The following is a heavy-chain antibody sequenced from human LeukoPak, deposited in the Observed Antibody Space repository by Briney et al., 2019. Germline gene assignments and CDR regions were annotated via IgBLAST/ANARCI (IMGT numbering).Heavy chain of an antibody. CDR1: GFTFSSYG. D-gene: IGHD3-10*01. J-gene: IGHJ4*02. CDR3: AKGSLYYGSGSAPPDY. V-gene: IGHV3-30*18. CDR2: ISYDGSNK. Sequence: GGSLRLSRAASGFTFSSYGMHWVRQAPGKGLEWVAVISYDGSNKYYADSVKGRFTISRDNSKNTLYLQMNSLRAEDTAVYYCAKGSLYYGSGSAPPDYWGQGTLVTVSS.